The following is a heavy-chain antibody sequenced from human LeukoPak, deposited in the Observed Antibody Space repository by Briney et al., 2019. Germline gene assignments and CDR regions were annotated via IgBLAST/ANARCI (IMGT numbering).Heavy chain of an antibody. V-gene: IGHV3-64*02. CDR1: GFSFRYFA. D-gene: IGHD1-26*01. Sequence: GGSLRLSCVGSGFSFRYFAIHWVRQAPGKGLEYVSVINTDGRITYYADSVKGRFTLSRDNSKNTVYLQMGSLRGDDMAVYYCTRDGGSFCDFDYWGQGALVTVSS. J-gene: IGHJ4*02. CDR3: TRDGGSFCDFDY. CDR2: INTDGRIT.